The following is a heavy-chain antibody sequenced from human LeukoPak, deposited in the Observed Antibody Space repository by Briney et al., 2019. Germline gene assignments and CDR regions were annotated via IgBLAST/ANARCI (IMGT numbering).Heavy chain of an antibody. J-gene: IGHJ1*01. D-gene: IGHD4-17*01. Sequence: GASVKVSCKASGYTFTGYYMHWVRQAPGQGLEWMGWINPTSGGTNYAQKFQGRVTMTRDTSISTAYMELSRLRSDDTAVYYCARVVTTVTTLYFQHWGQGTLVTVSS. V-gene: IGHV1-2*02. CDR3: ARVVTTVTTLYFQH. CDR1: GYTFTGYY. CDR2: INPTSGGT.